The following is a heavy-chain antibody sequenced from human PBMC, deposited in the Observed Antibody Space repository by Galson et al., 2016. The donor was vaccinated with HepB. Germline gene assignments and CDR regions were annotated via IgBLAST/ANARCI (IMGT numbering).Heavy chain of an antibody. J-gene: IGHJ5*02. CDR3: GRDHSVVLTTAYNGFDP. CDR1: GFAFGSHW. CDR2: NHSDATIA. Sequence: SLRLSCAASGFAFGSHWMHWVRQVPGKGLLWVSRNHSDATIANYADSVKGRFPISRDNAKNTLYLQMNSLRVEDTAVYYCGRDHSVVLTTAYNGFDPWGQGTLVTVSS. D-gene: IGHD1-1*01. V-gene: IGHV3-74*01.